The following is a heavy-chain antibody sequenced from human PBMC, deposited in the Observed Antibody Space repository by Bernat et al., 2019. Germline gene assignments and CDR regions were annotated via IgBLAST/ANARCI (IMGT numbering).Heavy chain of an antibody. Sequence: EVQLVESGGGLVKPGGSLRLSCAASGFTFSNAWMSWVRQAPGKGLEWVGRIKSKTDGGTTDYAAPVKGRFTISRDDSKNTLYLQMNSRKTEDTAVYYCTTSDYDFWSGYWDYWGQGTLVTVSS. J-gene: IGHJ4*02. D-gene: IGHD3-3*01. CDR1: GFTFSNAW. V-gene: IGHV3-15*01. CDR2: IKSKTDGGTT. CDR3: TTSDYDFWSGYWDY.